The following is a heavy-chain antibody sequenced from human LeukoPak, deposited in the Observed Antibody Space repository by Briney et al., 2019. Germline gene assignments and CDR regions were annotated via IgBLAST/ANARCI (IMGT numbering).Heavy chain of an antibody. CDR3: ARTNQEDHYYSGMDA. Sequence: GESLTISCKASGYSFIIYSIGWVRQMPGKGLEWMGIIYPDDSDTTYSPSFQGQVSISADKSISTAYLQWGSLKASDTAMYYCARTNQEDHYYSGMDAWGQGTTVTVSS. CDR1: GYSFIIYS. V-gene: IGHV5-51*01. D-gene: IGHD1-14*01. CDR2: IYPDDSDT. J-gene: IGHJ6*02.